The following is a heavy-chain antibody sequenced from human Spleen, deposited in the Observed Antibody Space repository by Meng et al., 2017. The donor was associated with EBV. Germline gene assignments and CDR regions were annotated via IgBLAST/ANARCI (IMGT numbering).Heavy chain of an antibody. CDR2: FIPMFGAP. D-gene: IGHD3-22*01. Sequence: QVGLVQSGGEVKKPGSSLKVSCKSSGVTFSSYAISWVRQAPGQGLEWMGGFIPMFGAPNYAQKFQGRVTMTTDTSTTTAYMELRSLRSDDTAVYYCARRHYYDSSGYYYPDYWGQGTLVTVSS. CDR3: ARRHYYDSSGYYYPDY. CDR1: GVTFSSYA. V-gene: IGHV1-69*06. J-gene: IGHJ4*02.